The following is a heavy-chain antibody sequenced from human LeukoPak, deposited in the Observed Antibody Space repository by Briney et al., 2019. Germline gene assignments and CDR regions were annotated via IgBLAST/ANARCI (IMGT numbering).Heavy chain of an antibody. CDR3: ARGIADPYSFDS. CDR1: GGSINFHY. CDR2: IYSTGST. Sequence: SETLSLTCTVSGGSINFHYWSWIRQPAGKGLEGIGRIYSTGSTNYSPSLKSRVTMPVDKSKNQFSLNLSSVTAADTAVYYCARGIADPYSFDSWGQGTLVTVSS. V-gene: IGHV4-4*07. D-gene: IGHD6-13*01. J-gene: IGHJ4*02.